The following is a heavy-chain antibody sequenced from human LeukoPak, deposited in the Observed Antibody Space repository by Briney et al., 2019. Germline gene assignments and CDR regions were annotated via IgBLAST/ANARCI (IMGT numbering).Heavy chain of an antibody. D-gene: IGHD2-2*01. CDR3: ARGFIVVVPAAINPYYGMDV. J-gene: IGHJ6*02. CDR1: GGSFSGYY. V-gene: IGHV4-34*01. Sequence: SETLSRTCAVYGGSFSGYYWSWIRQRPGKGLEWIGGINHSGSTNYKPSLKSGVTISVDTSKNQFSLKLSSVTAADTAVYYCARGFIVVVPAAINPYYGMDVWGQGTTVTVSS. CDR2: INHSGST.